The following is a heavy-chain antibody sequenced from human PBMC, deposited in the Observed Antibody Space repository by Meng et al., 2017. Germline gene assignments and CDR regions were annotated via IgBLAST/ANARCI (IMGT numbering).Heavy chain of an antibody. CDR2: IIPIFGTA. CDR3: ARDYSRWLQLLDY. V-gene: IGHV1-69*06. J-gene: IGHJ4*02. Sequence: SVKVSCKASGGTFSSYAISWVRQAPGQGLEWMGGIIPIFGTANYAQKCQGRVTITADKSTSTAYMELSSLRSEDTAVYYCARDYSRWLQLLDYWGQGTLVTVSS. D-gene: IGHD5-24*01. CDR1: GGTFSSYA.